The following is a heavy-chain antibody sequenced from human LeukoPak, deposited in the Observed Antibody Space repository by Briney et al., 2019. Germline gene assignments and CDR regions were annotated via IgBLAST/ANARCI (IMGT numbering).Heavy chain of an antibody. CDR2: IYHSGFT. V-gene: IGHV4-38-2*02. D-gene: IGHD5-18*01. CDR1: GYSISSGYY. CDR3: ARVNSYGYYHYYGMDV. J-gene: IGHJ6*02. Sequence: SESLSLTCTVSGYSISSGYYWGWIRQPPGKGLEWIGSIYHSGFTYYNPSLKSRVTISVDTSKNQFSLKLYSVPAADTAVYYCARVNSYGYYHYYGMDVWGQGTTVTVSS.